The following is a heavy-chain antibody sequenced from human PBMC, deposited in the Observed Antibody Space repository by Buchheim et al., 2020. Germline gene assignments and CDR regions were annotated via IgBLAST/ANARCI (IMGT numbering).Heavy chain of an antibody. J-gene: IGHJ4*02. V-gene: IGHV3-23*01. CDR2: ISGSGGRT. CDR3: ARGGLVTVVVTGMSFDY. D-gene: IGHD2-21*02. Sequence: EVQLLESGGGLLQPGGSVRLSCAVSGFTFSSYAMNWVRQAPGKGLEGVSTISGSGGRTYYADSVKGRFTIPRDNSKNTVYLQMNSLRAEDTAVYYCARGGLVTVVVTGMSFDYWGQGT. CDR1: GFTFSSYA.